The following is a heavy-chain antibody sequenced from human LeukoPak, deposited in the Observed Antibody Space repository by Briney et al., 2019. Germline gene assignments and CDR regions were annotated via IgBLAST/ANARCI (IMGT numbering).Heavy chain of an antibody. V-gene: IGHV4-34*01. CDR3: ARDPTYYDFWSGPTFDY. Sequence: SETLSLTCAIHGGPFSGYYWSWIRQPPGKGLEWIGEINHSGSTNYNPSLKSRVTISVDTSKNQFSLKLGSVTAADTAVYYCARDPTYYDFWSGPTFDYWGQGTLVTVSS. CDR2: INHSGST. CDR1: GGPFSGYY. J-gene: IGHJ4*02. D-gene: IGHD3-3*01.